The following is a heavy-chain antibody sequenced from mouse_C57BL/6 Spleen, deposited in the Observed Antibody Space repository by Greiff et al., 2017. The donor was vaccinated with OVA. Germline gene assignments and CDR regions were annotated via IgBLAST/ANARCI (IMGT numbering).Heavy chain of an antibody. V-gene: IGHV14-2*01. D-gene: IGHD1-1*01. Sequence: VQLQQSGAELVKPGASVKLSCTASGFTIKDYYMHWVKQRTEQGLEWIGRIDPEDGETKYAPKFQGKATLTADKSSNPAYMQLSSLTSEDTAAYYCAHYYGSEDWYFDVWGTGTTVTVSS. CDR2: IDPEDGET. CDR3: AHYYGSEDWYFDV. J-gene: IGHJ1*03. CDR1: GFTIKDYY.